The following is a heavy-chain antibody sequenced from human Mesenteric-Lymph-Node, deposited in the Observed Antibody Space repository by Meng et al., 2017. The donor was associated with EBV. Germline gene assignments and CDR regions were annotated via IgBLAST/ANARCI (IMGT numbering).Heavy chain of an antibody. V-gene: IGHV1-3*01. CDR2: INVCNGNT. J-gene: IGHJ4*02. Sequence: VNIGQRAADGESAGSLRKIASKASGYTFTNYAVDWVRQTPGQRLEWMGWINVCNGNTRYSPKFEGRVTISRDTSANTAYVELSSLRSEDTAVYYCARIRGIDSSTDYWGQGTLVTVSS. CDR1: GYTFTNYA. D-gene: IGHD2-2*01. CDR3: ARIRGIDSSTDY.